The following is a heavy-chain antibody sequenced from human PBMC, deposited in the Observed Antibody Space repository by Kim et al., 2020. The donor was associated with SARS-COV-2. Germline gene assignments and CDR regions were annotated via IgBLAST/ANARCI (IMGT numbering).Heavy chain of an antibody. J-gene: IGHJ6*02. CDR2: IYHSGST. V-gene: IGHV4-4*02. D-gene: IGHD2-21*01. Sequence: SETLSLTCAVSGGSISSSNWWSWVRQPPGKGLEWIGEIYHSGSTNYNPSLKSRVTISVDKSKNQFSLKLSSVTAADTAVYYCARVTLGGGAYYGMDVWGQGTTVTVSS. CDR1: GGSISSSNW. CDR3: ARVTLGGGAYYGMDV.